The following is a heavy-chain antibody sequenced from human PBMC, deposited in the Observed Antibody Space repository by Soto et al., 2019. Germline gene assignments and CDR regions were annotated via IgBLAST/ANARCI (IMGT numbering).Heavy chain of an antibody. CDR3: ARGVPTETTYFDL. CDR1: GGSVNSGDYY. Sequence: QVQLQESGPGLVKPSQTLSLTCNVSGGSVNSGDYYWSWIRQPPGKGLEWIGHFYYSGTNDYNPSLKSRITISEDTSKNQFSLKLTSVTAADTAVYYCARGVPTETTYFDLWGQGTLVTVSS. V-gene: IGHV4-30-4*01. CDR2: FYYSGTN. D-gene: IGHD4-17*01. J-gene: IGHJ4*02.